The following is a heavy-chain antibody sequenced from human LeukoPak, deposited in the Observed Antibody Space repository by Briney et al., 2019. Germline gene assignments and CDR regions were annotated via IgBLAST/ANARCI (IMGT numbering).Heavy chain of an antibody. CDR2: IYTSGST. CDR1: GGSISSYY. V-gene: IGHV4-4*07. CDR3: ARALNPLPGTYYFDY. D-gene: IGHD2-15*01. Sequence: SETLSLTCTVSGGSISSYYWSWIRQPAGKGLQWIGRIYTSGSTNYNPSLKSRVTMSVDTSENQFSLNLISVTAADTAVYYCARALNPLPGTYYFDYWGQGTLVTVSS. J-gene: IGHJ4*02.